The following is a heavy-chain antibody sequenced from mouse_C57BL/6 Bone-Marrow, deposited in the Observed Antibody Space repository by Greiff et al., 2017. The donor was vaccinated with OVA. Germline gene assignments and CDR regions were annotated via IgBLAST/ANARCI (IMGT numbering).Heavy chain of an antibody. J-gene: IGHJ3*01. D-gene: IGHD2-1*01. CDR2: FTMYSHAT. V-gene: IGHV1-49*01. CDR1: YFAFMASA. Sequence: KQSGAELVRPGSSVKLSCKDSYFAFMASAMPWVKQRPGHGLEWIGSFTMYSHATEYRENLKGSATLTANTSSSPAYMELSSLTSEDSAVYYCASGNYFAYWGQGTLVTVSA. CDR3: ASGNYFAY.